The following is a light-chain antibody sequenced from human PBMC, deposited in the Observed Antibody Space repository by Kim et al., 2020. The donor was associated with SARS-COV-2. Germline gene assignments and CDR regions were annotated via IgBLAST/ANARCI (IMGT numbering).Light chain of an antibody. Sequence: SSELTQDPVSVALGQTVRITCQGDSLRSYYATWYQQKPGQAPILVIYGKNNRPSGIPDRFSGSSSGNTASLTITGTQAGDEADYYCNSRDSNDNVVFGGGTKVTVL. CDR2: GKN. J-gene: IGLJ2*01. CDR1: SLRSYY. V-gene: IGLV3-19*01. CDR3: NSRDSNDNVV.